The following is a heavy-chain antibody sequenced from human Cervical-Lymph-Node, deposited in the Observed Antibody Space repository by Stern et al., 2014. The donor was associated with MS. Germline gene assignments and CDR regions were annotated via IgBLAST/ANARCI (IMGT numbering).Heavy chain of an antibody. CDR1: GFTFSSYG. CDR3: ARDYEDTSMLFDH. CDR2: SSYDVNHK. Sequence: VKLVESGGAVVQPGRSLRLSWAASGFTFSSYGMHWVRQATGTELEWVTVSSYDVNHKYYAASVKGRFTISIDNSKNTLHLQMNSVTPDDTAIYYCARDYEDTSMLFDHWGQGTLVTVSS. D-gene: IGHD2-8*01. V-gene: IGHV3-30*03. J-gene: IGHJ4*02.